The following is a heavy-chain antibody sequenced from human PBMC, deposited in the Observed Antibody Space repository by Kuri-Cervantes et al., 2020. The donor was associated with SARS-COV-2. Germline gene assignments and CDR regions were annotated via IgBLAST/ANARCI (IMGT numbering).Heavy chain of an antibody. Sequence: LVKVSCKASGGTFSSYAISWVRQAPGQGLEWMGGIIPIFGTANYAQKFQGRVTITADKSTSTAYMELSSLRSEDTAVYYCARDRGEQWLVSHYYYYCMDVWGQGTTVTVSS. V-gene: IGHV1-69*06. CDR2: IIPIFGTA. CDR1: GGTFSSYA. D-gene: IGHD6-19*01. J-gene: IGHJ6*02. CDR3: ARDRGEQWLVSHYYYYCMDV.